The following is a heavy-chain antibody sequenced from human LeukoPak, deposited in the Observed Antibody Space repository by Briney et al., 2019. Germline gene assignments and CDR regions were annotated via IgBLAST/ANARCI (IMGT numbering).Heavy chain of an antibody. CDR2: ISSSGSFI. CDR3: ARETHYDSSGYHDDY. D-gene: IGHD3-22*01. J-gene: IGHJ4*02. V-gene: IGHV3-11*04. CDR1: GFTFSDYY. Sequence: GGSLRLSCAASGFTFSDYYMSWIRQAPGKGLEWVSYISSSGSFIYYADSVKGRFTISRDNAKNSLYLQMNSLRAEDTAVYYCARETHYDSSGYHDDYWGQGTLVTVSS.